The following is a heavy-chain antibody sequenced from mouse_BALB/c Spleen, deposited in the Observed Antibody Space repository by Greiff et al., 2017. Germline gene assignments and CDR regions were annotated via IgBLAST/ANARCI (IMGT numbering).Heavy chain of an antibody. CDR3: ARGLYGNSAWFAY. V-gene: IGHV1-7*01. J-gene: IGHJ3*01. Sequence: VQLQQSGAELAKPGASVKMSCKASGYTFTSYWMHWVKQRPGQGLEWIGYINPSTGYTEYNQKFKDKATLTADKSSSTAYMQLSSLTSEDSAVYYCARGLYGNSAWFAYWGQGTLVTVSA. CDR2: INPSTGYT. CDR1: GYTFTSYW. D-gene: IGHD2-10*02.